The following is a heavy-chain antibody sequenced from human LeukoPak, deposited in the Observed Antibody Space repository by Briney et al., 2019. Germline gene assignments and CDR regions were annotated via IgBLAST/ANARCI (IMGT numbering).Heavy chain of an antibody. CDR3: ASLPSAFDV. V-gene: IGHV3-21*04. CDR1: GFTFSSYS. CDR2: ISSSSSYI. J-gene: IGHJ3*01. Sequence: PGGSLRLSCAASGFTFSSYSMNWVRQAPGKGLEWVSSISSSSSYIYYADSVKGRFTISRDNSKNMVYLQMNSLRAEDTALYYCASLPSAFDVWGQGTMVTVSS.